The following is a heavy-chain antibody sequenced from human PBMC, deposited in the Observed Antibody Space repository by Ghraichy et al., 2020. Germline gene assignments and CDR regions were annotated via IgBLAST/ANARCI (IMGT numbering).Heavy chain of an antibody. V-gene: IGHV3-7*04. D-gene: IGHD3-16*01. J-gene: IGHJ4*01. CDR2: INEVGSEK. CDR1: GFTFSSYW. Sequence: GSLRLSCEASGFTFSSYWMSWVRQAPGKGLEWVANINEVGSEKYCVDSVKDRFTISRDNAKNSLYLQMNSLGDEDTAVYFCARGNYGGATLDNWGQGTLVTVSS. CDR3: ARGNYGGATLDN.